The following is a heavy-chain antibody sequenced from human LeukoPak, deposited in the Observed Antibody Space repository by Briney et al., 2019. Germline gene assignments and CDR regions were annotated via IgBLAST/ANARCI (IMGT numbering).Heavy chain of an antibody. CDR2: IIPILGIA. D-gene: IGHD6-13*01. V-gene: IGHV1-69*04. CDR1: GGTFSSYA. CDR3: ARSSIAAAGSPS. Sequence: GSSVKVSCKASGGTFSSYAISWVRQAPGQGLEWMGRIIPILGIANYAQKFQGRVTITADKSTSTAYMELSSLRSEDTAVYYCARSSIAAAGSPSWGQGTLVTVSS. J-gene: IGHJ5*02.